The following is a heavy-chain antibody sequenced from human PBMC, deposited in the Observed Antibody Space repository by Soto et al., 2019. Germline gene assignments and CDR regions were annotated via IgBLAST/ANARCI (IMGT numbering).Heavy chain of an antibody. D-gene: IGHD3-9*01. V-gene: IGHV3-15*01. CDR3: TTGDYDILTGYDDY. CDR1: GFTFSNAW. Sequence: EVQLVESGGGLVKPGGSLRLSCAASGFTFSNAWMSWVRQAPGKGLEWVGRIKSKTDGGTTDYAAPVKGRFTISRDDSKNTLYLQMNSLKTEDTAVYYCTTGDYDILTGYDDYWGQGTLVIVSS. J-gene: IGHJ4*02. CDR2: IKSKTDGGTT.